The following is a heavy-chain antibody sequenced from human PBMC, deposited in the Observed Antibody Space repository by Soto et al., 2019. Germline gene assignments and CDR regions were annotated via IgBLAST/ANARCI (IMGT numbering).Heavy chain of an antibody. CDR1: GFTFSSYW. CDR2: INSDGSST. CDR3: ARNRRYCSGGSCYSGMDV. Sequence: EVQLVESGGGLVQPGGSLRLSCAASGFTFSSYWMHWVRQAPGKGLVWVSRINSDGSSTSYADSVKGRFTISRDNAKNTLYLQMNGLRAEDTAVYYCARNRRYCSGGSCYSGMDVWGQGTTVTVSS. J-gene: IGHJ6*02. V-gene: IGHV3-74*01. D-gene: IGHD2-15*01.